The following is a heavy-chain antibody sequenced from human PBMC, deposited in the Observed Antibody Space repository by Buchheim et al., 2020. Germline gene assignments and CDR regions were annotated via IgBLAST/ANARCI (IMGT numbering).Heavy chain of an antibody. D-gene: IGHD2-2*01. CDR3: AREDQATSGGRYCSSTSCSLRVDYGMDV. J-gene: IGHJ6*02. CDR2: ISSSSSTI. Sequence: EVQLVESGGGLVQPGGSLRLSCAASGFTFSSYSMNWVRQAPGKGLEWVSYISSSSSTINYADSVKGRFTISRDNAKNSLYLQMNSLRAEDTAVYYCAREDQATSGGRYCSSTSCSLRVDYGMDVWGQGTT. CDR1: GFTFSSYS. V-gene: IGHV3-48*01.